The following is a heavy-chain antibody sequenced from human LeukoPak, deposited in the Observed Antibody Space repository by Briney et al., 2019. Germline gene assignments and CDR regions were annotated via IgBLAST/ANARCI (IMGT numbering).Heavy chain of an antibody. CDR2: ISGSGTTI. V-gene: IGHV3-11*01. J-gene: IGHJ3*02. Sequence: GGSLRLSCAPSGFTLRDYYMTWIRQAPGKGLEWVPYISGSGTTIYYGDSVKGRFTISRDTSAKNSPYLQMNSLRGEDTAVYYCARVMRYPNTFDIWGQGTMVTVSS. D-gene: IGHD3-16*01. CDR3: ARVMRYPNTFDI. CDR1: GFTLRDYY.